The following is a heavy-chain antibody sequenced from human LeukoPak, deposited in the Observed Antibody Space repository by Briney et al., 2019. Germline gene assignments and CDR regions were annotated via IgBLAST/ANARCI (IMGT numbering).Heavy chain of an antibody. J-gene: IGHJ4*02. V-gene: IGHV4-34*01. CDR2: INHSGST. CDR3: ARGGTYGYCSSTSCYYYFDY. CDR1: GGSFSGYY. Sequence: PSETLSLTCAVYGGSFSGYYWSWIRQPPGKGLEWIGEINHSGSTNYNPSLKSRVTISVDTSKNQFSLKLSSVTAADTAVYYCARGGTYGYCSSTSCYYYFDYWGQGTLATVSS. D-gene: IGHD2-2*03.